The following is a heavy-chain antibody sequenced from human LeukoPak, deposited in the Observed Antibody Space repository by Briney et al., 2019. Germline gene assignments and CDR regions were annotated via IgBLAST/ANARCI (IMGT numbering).Heavy chain of an antibody. J-gene: IGHJ4*02. CDR3: ARDGVPYGSGSFDY. CDR1: GFTFSSYW. D-gene: IGHD3-10*01. Sequence: QPGGSLRLSCAASGFTFSSYWMSWVRQAPGKGLEWVANIKQDGSEKYYVDSVKGRFTISRDNAKNSLYLQMNSLRAEDTAVYYCARDGVPYGSGSFDYWGQGTLVTVSS. CDR2: IKQDGSEK. V-gene: IGHV3-7*01.